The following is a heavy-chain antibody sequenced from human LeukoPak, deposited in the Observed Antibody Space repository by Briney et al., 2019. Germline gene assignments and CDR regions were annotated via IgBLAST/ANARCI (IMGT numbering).Heavy chain of an antibody. Sequence: GRSLRLSCAASGFTFDDYAMHWVRQAPGKGLEWVSGTSWNSGSIGYADSVKGRFTISRDNAKNSLYLQMNSLRTEDTALYYCAKDSGVGASDYWGQGTLVTVSS. CDR1: GFTFDDYA. V-gene: IGHV3-9*01. CDR3: AKDSGVGASDY. D-gene: IGHD1-26*01. J-gene: IGHJ4*02. CDR2: TSWNSGSI.